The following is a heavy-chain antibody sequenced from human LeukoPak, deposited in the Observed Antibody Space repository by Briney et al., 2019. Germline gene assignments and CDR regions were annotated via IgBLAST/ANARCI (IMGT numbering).Heavy chain of an antibody. CDR1: GFTVSTYY. Sequence: GGSLRLSCAASGFTVSTYYMNWVRQAPGRGLEWVSIIYSGGTTYYADSVKGRFTISRDTSKNTLSLQMSSLRAEDTAVYFCARVGDHFHWNLDLWGRGTLVTVSS. D-gene: IGHD3-3*02. CDR2: IYSGGTT. CDR3: ARVGDHFHWNLDL. J-gene: IGHJ2*01. V-gene: IGHV3-53*01.